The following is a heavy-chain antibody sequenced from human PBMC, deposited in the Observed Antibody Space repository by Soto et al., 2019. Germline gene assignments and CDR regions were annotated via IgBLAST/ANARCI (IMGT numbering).Heavy chain of an antibody. D-gene: IGHD3-9*01. CDR1: GGSFSGYX. Sequence: QVQLQQWGAGLLKPSETLSLTCAVYGGSFSGYXWSWIRQPPGKGLEWIGEINHSGXTNYNPSLKSRVTISVDTSKNQXSLKLXSVTAADTAVYYCARRRYGYYYYYYMDVWGKGTTVTVSS. CDR3: ARRRYGYYYYYYMDV. V-gene: IGHV4-34*01. CDR2: INHSGXT. J-gene: IGHJ6*03.